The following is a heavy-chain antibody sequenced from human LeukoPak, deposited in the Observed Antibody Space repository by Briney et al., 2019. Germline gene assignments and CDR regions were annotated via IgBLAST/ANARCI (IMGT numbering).Heavy chain of an antibody. D-gene: IGHD2-2*02. Sequence: PGGSLRLSCAASGFTFSSYAMSWVRQAPGKGLEWVSAISGSGGSTYYADSVKGRFTISRDNSKNTLYLQMNSLRAEDTAVYYCAKDPSVNVVVPAARPFDYWGQGTLVTVSS. CDR2: ISGSGGST. V-gene: IGHV3-23*01. J-gene: IGHJ4*02. CDR1: GFTFSSYA. CDR3: AKDPSVNVVVPAARPFDY.